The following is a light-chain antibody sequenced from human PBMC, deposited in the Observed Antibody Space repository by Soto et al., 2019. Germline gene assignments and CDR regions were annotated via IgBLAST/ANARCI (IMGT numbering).Light chain of an antibody. V-gene: IGKV1-5*01. CDR3: QQSYGTPYT. CDR1: QSISSW. CDR2: DAS. Sequence: DIQMTQSPSTLSASVGDRVTITCRASQSISSWLAWYQQKPGKAPKLLIYDASSLESGVPSRFSGSGSGTEFTLTISSLQPDDFATYFCQQSYGTPYTFGQGTKLEIK. J-gene: IGKJ2*01.